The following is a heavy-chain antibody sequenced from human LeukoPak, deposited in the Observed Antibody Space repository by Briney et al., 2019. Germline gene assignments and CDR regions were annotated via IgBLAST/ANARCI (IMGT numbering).Heavy chain of an antibody. Sequence: GGSLRPSCAASGFTFDDYGMSWVRQGPGKGLDWVSAINWNGDSTGYADSVRGRFTISRDNAKNSLYLQMNSLRAEDTALYYCARCSRSSTDCYSEFDIWGQGTMVTVSS. V-gene: IGHV3-20*04. CDR2: INWNGDST. D-gene: IGHD2-2*02. CDR3: ARCSRSSTDCYSEFDI. CDR1: GFTFDDYG. J-gene: IGHJ3*02.